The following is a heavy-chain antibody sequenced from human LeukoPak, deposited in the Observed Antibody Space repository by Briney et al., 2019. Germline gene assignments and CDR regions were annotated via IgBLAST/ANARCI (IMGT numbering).Heavy chain of an antibody. CDR2: ISYDGSNK. J-gene: IGHJ4*02. Sequence: GRSLRLSCAASGFTFSSYGMHWVRQAPGKGLEWVAVISYDGSNKYYADSVKGRFTISRDNSKNTLYLQMNSLSAEDTAVYYCARNDYGDYYFDYWGQGTLVTVSS. D-gene: IGHD4-17*01. CDR3: ARNDYGDYYFDY. CDR1: GFTFSSYG. V-gene: IGHV3-30*03.